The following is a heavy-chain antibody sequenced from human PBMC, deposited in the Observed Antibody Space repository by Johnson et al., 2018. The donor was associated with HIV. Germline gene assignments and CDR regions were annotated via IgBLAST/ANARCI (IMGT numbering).Heavy chain of an antibody. D-gene: IGHD6-6*01. J-gene: IGHJ3*02. Sequence: MQLVESGGGVVQPGGSLRLSCAASGFTFSSYGMHWVRQAPGTGLAWVANIKPDGREKFYVDPVTGRFTISRDNAKKPLYLQMNSLRAEDTALYYCPRDRYSSSSGAFDIWGQGTMVTVSS. CDR3: PRDRYSSSSGAFDI. V-gene: IGHV3-7*03. CDR1: GFTFSSYG. CDR2: IKPDGREK.